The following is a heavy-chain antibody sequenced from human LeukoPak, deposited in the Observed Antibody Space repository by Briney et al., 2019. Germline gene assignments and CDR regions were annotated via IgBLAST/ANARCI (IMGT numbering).Heavy chain of an antibody. CDR2: IIPILGIA. J-gene: IGHJ6*02. CDR1: GGTFSSYA. D-gene: IGHD3-16*01. V-gene: IGHV1-69*04. CDR3: ARDLGPFRAPLIAYGMDV. Sequence: ASVKVSCKASGGTFSSYAISWVRQAPGQGLEWMGRIIPILGIANYAQKFQGRVTITADKSTSTAYMELSSLRSEDTAVYYCARDLGPFRAPLIAYGMDVWGQGTTVTVSS.